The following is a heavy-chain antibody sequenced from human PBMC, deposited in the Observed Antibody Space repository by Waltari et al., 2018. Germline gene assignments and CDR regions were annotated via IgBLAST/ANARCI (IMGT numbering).Heavy chain of an antibody. CDR3: ARDTYYIFGSLSRYFDY. Sequence: QVHLVQSGTEVKKPGASVKVSCTTSGYTFTTYPIHWLRQAPGQRLEWMGWINTAPGNTTYSLKFQGRGTFTRDTSANTANMELSGLTSADTSVYFCARDTYYIFGSLSRYFDYWGQGSLVTVAS. J-gene: IGHJ4*02. CDR1: GYTFTTYP. V-gene: IGHV1-3*04. D-gene: IGHD3-3*02. CDR2: INTAPGNT.